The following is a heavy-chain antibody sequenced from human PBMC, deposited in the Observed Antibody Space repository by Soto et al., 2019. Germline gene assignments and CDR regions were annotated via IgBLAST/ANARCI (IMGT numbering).Heavy chain of an antibody. D-gene: IGHD2-15*01. Sequence: ASVKVSCKASGYTFTSYDINWVRQATGQGLEWMGWMNPNSGNTGYAQKFQGRVTMTRNTSISTAYMELSSLRSEDAAVYYCARFGGSSEGDDAFDIWGQGTMVTVSS. CDR2: MNPNSGNT. J-gene: IGHJ3*02. CDR3: ARFGGSSEGDDAFDI. CDR1: GYTFTSYD. V-gene: IGHV1-8*02.